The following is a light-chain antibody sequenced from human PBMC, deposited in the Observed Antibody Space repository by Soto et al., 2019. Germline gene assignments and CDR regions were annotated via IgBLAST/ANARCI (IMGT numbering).Light chain of an antibody. V-gene: IGLV2-14*01. CDR1: SSDGGGYNY. CDR2: DVS. Sequence: APTPPASLSGSPGQAITISCTGTSSDGGGYNYVSWYQQHPGKAPKFMIYDVSNRPSGVSNRFSGSKSGNTASLTISGLQAEDEADYYCCSYTTSNTRKIVFGTGTKVTVL. J-gene: IGLJ1*01. CDR3: CSYTTSNTRKIV.